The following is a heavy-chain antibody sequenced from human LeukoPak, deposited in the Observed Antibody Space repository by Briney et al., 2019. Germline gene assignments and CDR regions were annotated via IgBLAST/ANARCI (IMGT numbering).Heavy chain of an antibody. CDR2: IYYSGST. V-gene: IGHV4-39*07. J-gene: IGHJ3*02. D-gene: IGHD6-13*01. CDR1: GGSISSSSYY. CDR3: AREKGQQLVLGI. Sequence: SETLSLTCTVSGGSISSSSYYWGWIRQPPGKGLEWIGSIYYSGSTYYNPSLKSRVTISVDTSKNQFSLKLSSVTAADTAVYYCAREKGQQLVLGIWGQGTMVTVSS.